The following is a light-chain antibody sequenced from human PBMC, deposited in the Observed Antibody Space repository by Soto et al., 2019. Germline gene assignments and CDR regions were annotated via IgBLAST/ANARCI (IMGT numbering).Light chain of an antibody. J-gene: IGKJ4*01. V-gene: IGKV3-11*01. CDR3: QQRNNWPLT. Sequence: EIVLTQSPATLSLSPGARATLSCRASQTISSFLAWYQQKPGQAPRLLIYDASNRATGIPARFSGSGSGTEFTLTISSLEPEDSAVYYCQQRNNWPLTFGGGTKVEIK. CDR1: QTISSF. CDR2: DAS.